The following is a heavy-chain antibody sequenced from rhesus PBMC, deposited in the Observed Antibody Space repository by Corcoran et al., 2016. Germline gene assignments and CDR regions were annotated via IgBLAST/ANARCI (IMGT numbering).Heavy chain of an antibody. CDR1: GFTFRRYW. CDR3: AKDKGD. CDR2: INKRGGST. Sequence: EVQLVESGGGLAKPGGSLRLSCAASGFTFRRYWMKWVRQAARKGREGVSAINKRGGSTYDADSVKGRFTITRDNSKNTLSLQMNSLRAEDTAVYYCAKDKGDWGQGVLVTVSS. V-gene: IGHV3S42*01. J-gene: IGHJ4*01.